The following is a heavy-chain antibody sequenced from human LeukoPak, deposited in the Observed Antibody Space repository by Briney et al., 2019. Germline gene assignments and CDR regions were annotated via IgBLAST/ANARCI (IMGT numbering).Heavy chain of an antibody. CDR2: IYYSGST. J-gene: IGHJ5*02. CDR1: GGSISSYY. CDR3: ASHQGRFLEWYLNRGLGFDP. D-gene: IGHD3-3*01. V-gene: IGHV4-59*08. Sequence: SETLSLTCTVSGGSISSYYWSWIRQPPGKGLEWIGYIYYSGSTNYNPSLKSRVTISVDTSKNQFSLKLSSVTAADTAVYYCASHQGRFLEWYLNRGLGFDPWGQGTLVTVSS.